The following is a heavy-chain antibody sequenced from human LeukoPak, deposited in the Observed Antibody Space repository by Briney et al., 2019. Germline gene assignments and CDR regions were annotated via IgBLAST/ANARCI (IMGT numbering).Heavy chain of an antibody. Sequence: ETLSLTCAVYGGSFSSHWMHWVRQAPGKGLVWVSFINNDGRVTSYADSVKGRFTISRDNAKNTLYLQMNSLRAEDTAMYYCARGGQGAVDYWGPGTLVTVSS. CDR2: INNDGRVT. CDR1: GGSFSSHW. V-gene: IGHV3-74*01. CDR3: ARGGQGAVDY. J-gene: IGHJ4*02. D-gene: IGHD3-16*01.